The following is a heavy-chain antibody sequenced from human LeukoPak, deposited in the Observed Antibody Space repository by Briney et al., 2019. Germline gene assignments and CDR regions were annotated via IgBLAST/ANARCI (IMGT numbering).Heavy chain of an antibody. CDR2: IFYSGST. V-gene: IGHV4-59*01. J-gene: IGHJ4*02. D-gene: IGHD1-1*01. Sequence: SETLSLTCTVSTVSISSYYWSWLRQPPGKGLEWIGYIFYSGSTNYNPSLKSRVTISVDTSKNQFSLRLSSVTAADTAVYYCARESTGFVIDYWGQGTLVTVSS. CDR3: ARESTGFVIDY. CDR1: TVSISSYY.